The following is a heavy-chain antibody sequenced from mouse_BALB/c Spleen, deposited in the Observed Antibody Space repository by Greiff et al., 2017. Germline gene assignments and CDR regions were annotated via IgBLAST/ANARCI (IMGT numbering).Heavy chain of an antibody. CDR1: GFTFNTYA. CDR3: VKQTSYWYFDV. Sequence: EVKLVESGGGLVQPKGSLKLSCAASGFTFNTYAMNWVRQAPGKGLEWVARIRSKSNNYATYYADSVKDRFTISKDDSQGMLYLKMNNLETEDTAMYSSVKQTSYWYFDVWGAGTTVTVSS. CDR2: IRSKSNNYAT. V-gene: IGHV10-1*02. J-gene: IGHJ1*01.